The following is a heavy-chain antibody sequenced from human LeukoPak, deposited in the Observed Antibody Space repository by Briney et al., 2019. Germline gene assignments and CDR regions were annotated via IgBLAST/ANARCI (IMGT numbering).Heavy chain of an antibody. CDR2: IYYSGST. Sequence: SETLSLTCTVSGGSISSSTYYWVCIRQPPGKGLEWIGSIYYSGSTYYSPSLKSRVTISVDTSKNQFSLKLTSVTAADTAVYYCARENNHLTWFDPWGQGTLVTVSS. D-gene: IGHD1-14*01. J-gene: IGHJ5*02. CDR1: GGSISSSTYY. CDR3: ARENNHLTWFDP. V-gene: IGHV4-39*07.